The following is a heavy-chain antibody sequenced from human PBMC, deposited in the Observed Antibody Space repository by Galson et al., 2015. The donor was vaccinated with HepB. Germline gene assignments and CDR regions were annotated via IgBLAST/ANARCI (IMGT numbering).Heavy chain of an antibody. J-gene: IGHJ4*02. V-gene: IGHV1-3*01. CDR3: ARKYGSGAH. CDR2: INAGSGDT. Sequence: SVTVSCKASGSTFSSFALHWVRQAPGQRPEWMGWINAGSGDTKYSQNFQDRVTIGRDTSANTVYMELRSLRSEDTGVYFCARKYGSGAHWGQGTLVTVSA. CDR1: GSTFSSFA. D-gene: IGHD3-10*01.